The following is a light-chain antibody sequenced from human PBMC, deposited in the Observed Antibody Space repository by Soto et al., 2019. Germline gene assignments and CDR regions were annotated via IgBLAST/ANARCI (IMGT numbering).Light chain of an antibody. Sequence: IVLTQSPVTLSGSPGERATLSCRASQTISSNLAWYQQTPGQPPRLLIYGASTRATGVPARFSGSGSGTEFTVTTEFTLTISSLQSEDFAVYFCQQYNNWPLTFGPGTRLEI. CDR3: QQYNNWPLT. CDR1: QTISSN. V-gene: IGKV3D-15*01. J-gene: IGKJ5*01. CDR2: GAS.